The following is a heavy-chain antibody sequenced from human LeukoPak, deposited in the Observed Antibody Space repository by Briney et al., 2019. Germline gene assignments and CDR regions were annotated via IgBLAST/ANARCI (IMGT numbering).Heavy chain of an antibody. D-gene: IGHD1-1*01. CDR3: ARESVRSLGCDY. CDR2: IFYTGST. CDR1: GGSVSSGSYY. V-gene: IGHV4-61*01. J-gene: IGHJ4*02. Sequence: SETLSLTCTVSGGSVSSGSYYWSWIRQPPGKGLEWIGYIFYTGSTNYNPSLKSRVTISVDTSKNQFSLKLTSVTAADTAVYYCARESVRSLGCDYWGRGTLVTVSS.